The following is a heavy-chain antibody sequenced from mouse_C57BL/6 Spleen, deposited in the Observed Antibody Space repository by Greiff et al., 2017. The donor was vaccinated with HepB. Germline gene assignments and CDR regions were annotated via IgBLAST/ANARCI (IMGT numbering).Heavy chain of an antibody. D-gene: IGHD2-1*01. J-gene: IGHJ2*01. V-gene: IGHV5-6*01. CDR2: ISSGGSYT. CDR1: GFTFSSYG. Sequence: EVKLVESGGDLVKPGGSLKLSCAASGFTFSSYGMSWVRQTPDKRLEWVATISSGGSYTYYPDSVKGRFTISRDNAKNTLYLQMSSLKSEDTAMYYCASLYYAIDYWGQGTTLTVSS. CDR3: ASLYYAIDY.